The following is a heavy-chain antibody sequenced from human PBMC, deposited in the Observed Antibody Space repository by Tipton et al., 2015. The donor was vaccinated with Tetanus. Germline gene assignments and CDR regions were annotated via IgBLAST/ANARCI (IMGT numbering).Heavy chain of an antibody. D-gene: IGHD3-22*01. J-gene: IGHJ4*02. Sequence: SLRLSCAASGFTFSSYGMHWVRQAPGKGLEWVAVISYDGRDNYYADSVKSRFTISSDNSKNTLYLQMNSLTTEDTAVYYCARDFYYYDSSSYSYGPGDYWGQGTLVTVSS. CDR2: ISYDGRDN. CDR1: GFTFSSYG. CDR3: ARDFYYYDSSSYSYGPGDY. V-gene: IGHV3-30*03.